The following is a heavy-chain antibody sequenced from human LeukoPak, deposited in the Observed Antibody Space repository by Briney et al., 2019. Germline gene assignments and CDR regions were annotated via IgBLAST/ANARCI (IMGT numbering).Heavy chain of an antibody. CDR1: GGSISSGGYY. V-gene: IGHV4-30-2*01. Sequence: SETLSLTCTVSGGSISSGGYYWSWIRQPPGKGLEWIGYIYHSGSTYYNPSLKSRVTISVDRSKNQFSLKLSSVTAADTAVYYCASHSGAIVGAIDYWGQGTLVTVSS. CDR2: IYHSGST. D-gene: IGHD1-26*01. CDR3: ASHSGAIVGAIDY. J-gene: IGHJ4*02.